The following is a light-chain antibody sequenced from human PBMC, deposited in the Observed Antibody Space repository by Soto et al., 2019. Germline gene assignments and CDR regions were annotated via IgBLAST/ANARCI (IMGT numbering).Light chain of an antibody. CDR1: QGISTW. Sequence: DIQMTQSPSSVSASVGDSVTITCRASQGISTWLAWFQQKPGEAPKLLIYAASSLQSGVPSRFSGSGSGTDFTLTISSLEPEDFAVYYCQQRSGWPPSLTFGGGTKVEIK. V-gene: IGKV1D-12*01. J-gene: IGKJ4*01. CDR3: QQRSGWPPSLT. CDR2: AAS.